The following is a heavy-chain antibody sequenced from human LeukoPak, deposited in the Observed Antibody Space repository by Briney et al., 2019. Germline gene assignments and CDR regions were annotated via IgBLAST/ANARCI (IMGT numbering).Heavy chain of an antibody. Sequence: GGSLRLSCAASGFTFSSYAMSWVRQAPGKGLEWVSVITDSGGSTYYADSVKGRFTISRDNSKNTLYLQRNSLRAEDTAIYYCAKDFLSPGGSVTWGRGTLVTVSS. J-gene: IGHJ5*02. V-gene: IGHV3-23*01. CDR1: GFTFSSYA. CDR3: AKDFLSPGGSVT. D-gene: IGHD2-15*01. CDR2: ITDSGGST.